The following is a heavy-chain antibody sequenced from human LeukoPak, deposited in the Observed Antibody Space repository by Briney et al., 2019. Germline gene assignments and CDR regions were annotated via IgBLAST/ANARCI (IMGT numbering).Heavy chain of an antibody. V-gene: IGHV4-59*08. Sequence: SETLSLTCTVSGGSISSYYWSWIRQPPGKGLEWIGYIYYSGSTNYNPSLKSRVTISVDTSKNQFSLKLNSVTAADTAVYYCAIWRDRGWFDPWGQGTLVTVSS. D-gene: IGHD3-16*01. CDR2: IYYSGST. CDR1: GGSISSYY. J-gene: IGHJ5*02. CDR3: AIWRDRGWFDP.